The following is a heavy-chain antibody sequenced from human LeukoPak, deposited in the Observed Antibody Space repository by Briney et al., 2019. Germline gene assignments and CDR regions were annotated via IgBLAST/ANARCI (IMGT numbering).Heavy chain of an antibody. Sequence: GGSLRLSCAASGFTFSNYAMSWVRQAPGRGLEWVSSISGSVSSTYYADSVKGRFTISRDNSKNTLYLQMNSLRAEDTAVYYCAKTLPSSWYSFDYWGQGTLVTVSS. J-gene: IGHJ4*02. V-gene: IGHV3-23*01. CDR2: ISGSVSST. CDR1: GFTFSNYA. CDR3: AKTLPSSWYSFDY. D-gene: IGHD6-13*01.